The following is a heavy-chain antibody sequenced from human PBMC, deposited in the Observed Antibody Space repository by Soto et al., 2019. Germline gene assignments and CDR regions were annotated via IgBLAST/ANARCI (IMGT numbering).Heavy chain of an antibody. J-gene: IGHJ6*02. D-gene: IGHD3-3*01. Sequence: GGSLRLSCAASGFTFSSYGMHWVRQAPGKGLEWVAVISYDGSNKYYADSVKGRFTISRDNSKNTLYLQMNSLRAEDTAVYYCAKSDFWSGYYPQVYYYGMDVWGQGTTVTVSS. CDR1: GFTFSSYG. CDR3: AKSDFWSGYYPQVYYYGMDV. V-gene: IGHV3-30*18. CDR2: ISYDGSNK.